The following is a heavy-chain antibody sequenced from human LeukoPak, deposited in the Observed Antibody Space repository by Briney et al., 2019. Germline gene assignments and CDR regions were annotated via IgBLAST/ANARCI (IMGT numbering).Heavy chain of an antibody. CDR2: MRSDGSTK. CDR3: AKGYDSSGFYLDY. D-gene: IGHD3-22*01. J-gene: IGHJ4*02. Sequence: GGSLRLSCAASGFTFSNYGMHWVRQAPGKGLEWVAYMRSDGSTKYYADSVKGRFTISRDNSKNTLYVQMNSLRAEDTSVYYCAKGYDSSGFYLDYWGWGTLVTVSS. V-gene: IGHV3-30*02. CDR1: GFTFSNYG.